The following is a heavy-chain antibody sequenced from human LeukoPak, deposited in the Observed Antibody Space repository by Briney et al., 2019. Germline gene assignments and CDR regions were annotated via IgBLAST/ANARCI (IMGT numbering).Heavy chain of an antibody. D-gene: IGHD3-10*01. J-gene: IGHJ5*02. CDR2: IFHSGNS. CDR1: GDSISSGDYS. CDR3: ARELWFVNAPGSWLDL. Sequence: SETLSLTCAVSGDSISSGDYSWGWLRQPPGKGLEWIGYIFHSGNSYYNPSLKSRVTISVDKSKNQFSLRLTSVTAADTAVYYCARELWFVNAPGSWLDLWGQGTLVTVSS. V-gene: IGHV4-30-2*01.